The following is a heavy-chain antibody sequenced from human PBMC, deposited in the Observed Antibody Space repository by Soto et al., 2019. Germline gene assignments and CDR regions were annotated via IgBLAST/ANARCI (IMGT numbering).Heavy chain of an antibody. J-gene: IGHJ5*02. D-gene: IGHD3-10*01. CDR3: ARSSMVRGSYWFDP. Sequence: SETLSLTCTVSGGSISSSSYYWGWIRQPPGKGLEWIGSIYYSGSTYYNPSLKSRVTISVDTSKNQFSLKLSSVTAADTAVYYCARSSMVRGSYWFDPWGQGTLVTVSS. CDR2: IYYSGST. CDR1: GGSISSSSYY. V-gene: IGHV4-39*01.